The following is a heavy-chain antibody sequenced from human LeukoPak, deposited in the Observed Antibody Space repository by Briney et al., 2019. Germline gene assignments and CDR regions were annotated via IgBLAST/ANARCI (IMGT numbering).Heavy chain of an antibody. CDR1: GGTFSSYA. CDR3: ARVGIAARSSYFDY. J-gene: IGHJ4*02. Sequence: ASVKVSCKASGGTFSSYAISWVRQAPGQGLEWMGGIIPIFGTANYAQKFQGRVTITADESTSTAYMELSSLRSEDTAVYYCARVGIAARSSYFDYWGQGTLVTVSS. V-gene: IGHV1-69*13. D-gene: IGHD6-6*01. CDR2: IIPIFGTA.